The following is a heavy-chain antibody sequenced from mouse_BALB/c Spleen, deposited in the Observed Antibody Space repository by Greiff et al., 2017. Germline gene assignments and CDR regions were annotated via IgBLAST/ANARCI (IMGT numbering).Heavy chain of an antibody. V-gene: IGHV3-2*02. CDR3: AGWDYASWYFDV. Sequence: EVQLQESGPGLVKPSQSLSLTCTVTGYSITSDYAWNWIRQFPGNKLEWMGYISYSGSTSYNPSLKSRISITRDTSKNQFFLQLNSVTTEDTATYYCAGWDYASWYFDVWGAGTTVTVSS. CDR2: ISYSGST. J-gene: IGHJ1*01. CDR1: GYSITSDYA. D-gene: IGHD1-1*02.